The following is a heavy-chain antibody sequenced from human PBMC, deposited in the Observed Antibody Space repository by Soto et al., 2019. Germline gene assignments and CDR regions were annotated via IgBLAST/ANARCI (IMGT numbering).Heavy chain of an antibody. J-gene: IGHJ4*02. CDR2: IFYDGISK. D-gene: IGHD2-8*01. CDR1: GFNFKTYG. V-gene: IGHV3-30*03. Sequence: VGSLRLSCVASGFNFKTYGMHWVRQAPGKGLEWVANIFYDGISKYYADAVRGRFTVSRDNSKNTLDLQMNSLTAEDTAVYYCARDRQQWLKSPLDSWGQGTLVTVSS. CDR3: ARDRQQWLKSPLDS.